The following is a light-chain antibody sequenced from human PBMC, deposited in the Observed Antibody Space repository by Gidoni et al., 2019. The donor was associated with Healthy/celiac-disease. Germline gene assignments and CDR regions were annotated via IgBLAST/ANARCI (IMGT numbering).Light chain of an antibody. Sequence: EIVLTQSPGTLSLSPGERATLSCRASQSVSSSYLAWYQQKPGQAPRLLIYGASSSATGIPDRFSGSGSGTDFTLTISRLEPEDFAVYYCQQYGSSRTFGGGTKVEIK. J-gene: IGKJ4*01. CDR2: GAS. V-gene: IGKV3-20*01. CDR1: QSVSSSY. CDR3: QQYGSSRT.